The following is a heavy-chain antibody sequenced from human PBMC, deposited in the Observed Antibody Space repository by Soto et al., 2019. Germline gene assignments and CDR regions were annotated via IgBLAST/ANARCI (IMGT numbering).Heavy chain of an antibody. V-gene: IGHV3-23*01. CDR1: GFTFSSYA. J-gene: IGHJ5*02. CDR3: ATGNDYVWGSSRNWFDP. Sequence: GGSLRLSCAASGFTFSSYAMSWVRQAPGKGLEWVSAISGSGGSTYYADSVKGRFTISRDNSKNTLYLQMNSLRAEDTAVYYCATGNDYVWGSSRNWFDPWGQGTLVTVSS. D-gene: IGHD3-16*01. CDR2: ISGSGGST.